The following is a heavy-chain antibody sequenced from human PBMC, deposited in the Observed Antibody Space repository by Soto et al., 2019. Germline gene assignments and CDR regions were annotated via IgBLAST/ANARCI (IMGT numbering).Heavy chain of an antibody. CDR2: ISYDGSNK. CDR1: GFTFSSYA. CDR3: ARGIASYNWFDP. Sequence: VGSLRLSCAASGFTFSSYAMHWVRQAPGKGLEWVAVISYDGSNKYYADSVKGRFTISRDNSKNTLYLQMNSLRAEDTAVYYCARGIASYNWFDPWGQGTLVTVSS. D-gene: IGHD6-13*01. J-gene: IGHJ5*02. V-gene: IGHV3-30-3*01.